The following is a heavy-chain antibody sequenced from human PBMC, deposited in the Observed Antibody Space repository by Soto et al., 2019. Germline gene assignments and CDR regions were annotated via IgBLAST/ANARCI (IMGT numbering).Heavy chain of an antibody. V-gene: IGHV3-33*01. Sequence: PGGSLRLSCVASGFIFSNYGMHWVRQAPGKGLEWVAVISSDEKIKQYADSVRGRFAISRDNSKSTLYLQMTSLRAEDTAIYYCARRLRSVLDYWGQGTLVTASS. D-gene: IGHD6-6*01. CDR3: ARRLRSVLDY. CDR2: ISSDEKIK. CDR1: GFIFSNYG. J-gene: IGHJ4*02.